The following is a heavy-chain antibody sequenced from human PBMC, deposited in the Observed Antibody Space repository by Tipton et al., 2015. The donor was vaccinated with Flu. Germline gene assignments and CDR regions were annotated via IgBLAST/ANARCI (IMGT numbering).Heavy chain of an antibody. D-gene: IGHD3-10*01. Sequence: TLSLTCTVSGGSISSRTYYWGRIRRPPGKGLQYIGNIYYSGTPYYNPSLGTRVTISLDTPNNQFSLKLRSVTAGDTAVYYCARAYGSRTYSIHYFADWGQGALVTVSS. V-gene: IGHV4-39*01. J-gene: IGHJ4*02. CDR1: GGSISSRTYY. CDR2: IYYSGTP. CDR3: ARAYGSRTYSIHYFAD.